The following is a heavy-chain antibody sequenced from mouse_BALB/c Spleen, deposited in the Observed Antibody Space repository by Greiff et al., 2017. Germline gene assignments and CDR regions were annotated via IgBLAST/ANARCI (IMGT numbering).Heavy chain of an antibody. J-gene: IGHJ4*01. V-gene: IGHV1-20*02. CDR3: ARSPATDAMDY. CDR1: GYSFTGYF. D-gene: IGHD1-2*01. CDR2: INPYNGDT. Sequence: DVHLVESGPELVKPGASVKISCKASGYSFTGYFMNWVMQSHGKSLEWIGRINPYNGDTFYNQKFKGKATLTVDKSSSTAHMELRSLASEDSAVYYCARSPATDAMDYWGQGTSVTVSS.